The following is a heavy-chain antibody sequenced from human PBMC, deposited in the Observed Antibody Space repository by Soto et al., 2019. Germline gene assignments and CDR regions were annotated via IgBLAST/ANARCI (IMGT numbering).Heavy chain of an antibody. CDR1: VYSFTSYW. Sequence: GESLKISCKGSVYSFTSYWIGWVRQMPGKGLEWMGIIYPGDSDTRYSPSFQSQVTISADKSISTAYLQWSSLKASDTAMYYCARVFIAVAGMRYNWFDPWGQGTLVTVSS. D-gene: IGHD6-19*01. CDR2: IYPGDSDT. J-gene: IGHJ5*02. V-gene: IGHV5-51*01. CDR3: ARVFIAVAGMRYNWFDP.